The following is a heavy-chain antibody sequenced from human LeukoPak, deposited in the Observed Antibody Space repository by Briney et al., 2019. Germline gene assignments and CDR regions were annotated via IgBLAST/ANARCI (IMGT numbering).Heavy chain of an antibody. CDR3: ARDYYGRRMDV. Sequence: SETLSLTCTVSGGSISSYYWSWIRQPPGKGLEWIGYIYYSGSTNYNPSLKSRVTISVDTSKNQFSLKLSSVTAADTAVYYCARDYYGRRMDVWGQGTTVTVSS. J-gene: IGHJ6*02. D-gene: IGHD3-10*01. CDR1: GGSISSYY. CDR2: IYYSGST. V-gene: IGHV4-59*01.